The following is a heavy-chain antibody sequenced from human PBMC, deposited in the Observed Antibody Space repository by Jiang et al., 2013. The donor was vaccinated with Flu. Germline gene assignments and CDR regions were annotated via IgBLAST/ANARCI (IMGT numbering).Heavy chain of an antibody. D-gene: IGHD5-24*01. CDR2: IYYSGST. CDR3: ARSEMAATGDY. V-gene: IGHV4-39*01. Sequence: GSGLVKPSETLSLTCTVSGGSISSSSYYWGWIRQPPGKGLEWIGSIYYSGSTYYNPSLKSRVTISVDTSKNQFSLKLSSVTAADTAVYYCARSEMAATGDYWGQGTLVTVSS. J-gene: IGHJ4*02. CDR1: GGSISSSSYY.